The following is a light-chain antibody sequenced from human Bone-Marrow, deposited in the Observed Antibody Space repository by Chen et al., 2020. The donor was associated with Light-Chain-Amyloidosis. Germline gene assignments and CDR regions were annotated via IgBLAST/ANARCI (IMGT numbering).Light chain of an antibody. J-gene: IGLJ3*02. CDR1: NIGSTS. Sequence: SYVLTQPSSVSVAPGQTATIAWGGNNIGSTSVHWYQQTPGQAPLLVVYDDSDRPSGIPGRLSGSNSGNTATLTISRVEAVDEADYYCQVWDRSSDRPVFGGGTKLTVL. V-gene: IGLV3-21*02. CDR3: QVWDRSSDRPV. CDR2: DDS.